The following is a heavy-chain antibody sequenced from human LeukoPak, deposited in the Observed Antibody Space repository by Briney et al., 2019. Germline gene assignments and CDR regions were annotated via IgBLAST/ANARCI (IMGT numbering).Heavy chain of an antibody. J-gene: IGHJ1*01. CDR1: GFTFSDYY. CDR3: AKPVDGASVQRYFQH. D-gene: IGHD1-1*01. V-gene: IGHV3-23*01. Sequence: GGSLRLSCAASGFTFSDYYMSWVRQAPGKGLEWVSAISGGGDNTYYADSVRGRFTISRDNSKNTLFLQMNSLRAEDTAIYYCAKPVDGASVQRYFQHWGQGTLVTVSS. CDR2: ISGGGDNT.